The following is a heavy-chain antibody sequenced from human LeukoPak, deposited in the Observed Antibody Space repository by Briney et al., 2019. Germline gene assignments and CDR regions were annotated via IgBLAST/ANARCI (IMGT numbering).Heavy chain of an antibody. V-gene: IGHV4-34*01. J-gene: IGHJ4*02. CDR2: INHSGST. CDR1: GGSFSGYY. Sequence: SETLSLTCAVYGGSFSGYYWSWIRQPPGKGLEWIGEINHSGSTNYNPSLKSRVTISVDTSKNQFSLKPSSVTAADTAVYYCARGRPVPVDYWGQGTLVTVSS. D-gene: IGHD4-17*01. CDR3: ARGRPVPVDY.